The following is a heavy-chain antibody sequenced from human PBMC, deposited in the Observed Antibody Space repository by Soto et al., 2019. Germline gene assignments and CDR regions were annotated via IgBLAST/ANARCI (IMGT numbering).Heavy chain of an antibody. Sequence: PSETLSLTCTVSGGSISSYYWIWIRQPPGKGLEWIGYIYYSGSTNYNPSLKSRVTISVDTSKNQFSLKLSSVTAADTAVYYCARLDLLLWFGEGGWFDPWGQGTLVTVSS. CDR3: ARLDLLLWFGEGGWFDP. D-gene: IGHD3-10*01. V-gene: IGHV4-59*08. CDR1: GGSISSYY. CDR2: IYYSGST. J-gene: IGHJ5*02.